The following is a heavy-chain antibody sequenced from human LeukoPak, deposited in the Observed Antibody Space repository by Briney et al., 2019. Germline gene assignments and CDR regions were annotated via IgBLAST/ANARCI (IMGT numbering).Heavy chain of an antibody. D-gene: IGHD6-13*01. Sequence: SETLSLTCTVSGGSISSGDYYWSWIRQPPGKGLEWIGYIYYSGSTNYNPSLKSRVTISVDTSKNQFSLKLSSVTAADTAVYYCAREIAAAGPQKYYYYYGMDVWGQGTTVTVSS. CDR3: AREIAAAGPQKYYYYYGMDV. V-gene: IGHV4-30-4*01. J-gene: IGHJ6*02. CDR2: IYYSGST. CDR1: GGSISSGDYY.